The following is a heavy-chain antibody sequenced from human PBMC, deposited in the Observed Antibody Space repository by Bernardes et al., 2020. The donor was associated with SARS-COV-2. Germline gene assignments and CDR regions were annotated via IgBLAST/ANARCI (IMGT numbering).Heavy chain of an antibody. CDR3: ARELEATINGADY. Sequence: GGSLRLSCAASGFTFRNYAMNWVRQAPGKGLEWVAIIWYDGSNKYYADSVKGRFTISRDNSKNTLYLQMNSLRAEDTAVYYCARELEATINGADYWGQGTLVTVSS. D-gene: IGHD5-12*01. J-gene: IGHJ4*02. CDR1: GFTFRNYA. CDR2: IWYDGSNK. V-gene: IGHV3-33*08.